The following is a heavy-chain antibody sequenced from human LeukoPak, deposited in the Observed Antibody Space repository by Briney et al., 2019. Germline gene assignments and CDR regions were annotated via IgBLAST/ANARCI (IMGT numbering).Heavy chain of an antibody. CDR1: GHTFTSYG. CDR3: AREHYDILTDYYNEWDYYGMDV. CDR2: ISAYNGKT. J-gene: IGHJ6*02. Sequence: ASVKVSCKASGHTFTSYGISWVRQAPGQGLEWMGWISAYNGKTNYAQKFQGRVTMTTDTPTSTAYMELRSLRSDDTAVYYCAREHYDILTDYYNEWDYYGMDVWGQGTTVTVSS. V-gene: IGHV1-18*01. D-gene: IGHD3-9*01.